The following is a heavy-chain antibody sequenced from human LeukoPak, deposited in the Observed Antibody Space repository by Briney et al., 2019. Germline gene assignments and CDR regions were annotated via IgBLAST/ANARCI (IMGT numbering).Heavy chain of an antibody. CDR1: GFTFSSYS. Sequence: GGPLRLSCAASGFTFSSYSMNWVRQAPGKGLEWVSSISSSSSYIYYADSVKGRFTISRDNAKNSLYLQMNSLRAEDTAVYYCARSCTSTSCHGAFDIWGQGTMVTVSS. D-gene: IGHD2-2*01. CDR3: ARSCTSTSCHGAFDI. V-gene: IGHV3-21*01. J-gene: IGHJ3*02. CDR2: ISSSSSYI.